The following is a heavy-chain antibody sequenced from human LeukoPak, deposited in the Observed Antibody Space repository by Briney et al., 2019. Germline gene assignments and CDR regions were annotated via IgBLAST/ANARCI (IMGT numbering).Heavy chain of an antibody. J-gene: IGHJ3*02. Sequence: SETLSLTCTVSGGSISSGSYYWSWIRQPAGKGLEWIGRIYTSGSTNYNPSLKSRVTISVDTSKNQFSLKLSSVTAADTAVYYCARTAMVRGVIPANDAFGIWGQGTMVTVSS. CDR1: GGSISSGSYY. CDR3: ARTAMVRGVIPANDAFGI. V-gene: IGHV4-61*02. D-gene: IGHD3-10*01. CDR2: IYTSGST.